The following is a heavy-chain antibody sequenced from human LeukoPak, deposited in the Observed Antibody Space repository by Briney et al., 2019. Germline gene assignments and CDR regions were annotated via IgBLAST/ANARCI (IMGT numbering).Heavy chain of an antibody. Sequence: ASVKVSCKTSGYTFTGYFMHWVRQAPGQGLEWMGWINPNSGGTNYAQKFQGRVTITRNTSISTAYMELSSLRSEDTAVYYCARVLRGYYDFWSGYYTSYYFDYWGQGTLVTVSS. V-gene: IGHV1-2*02. D-gene: IGHD3-3*01. CDR3: ARVLRGYYDFWSGYYTSYYFDY. CDR1: GYTFTGYF. CDR2: INPNSGGT. J-gene: IGHJ4*02.